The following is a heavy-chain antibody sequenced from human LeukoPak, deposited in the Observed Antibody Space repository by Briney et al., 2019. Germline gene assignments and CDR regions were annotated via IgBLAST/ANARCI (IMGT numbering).Heavy chain of an antibody. J-gene: IGHJ6*02. CDR1: GGTFSSYA. D-gene: IGHD6-6*01. V-gene: IGHV1-69*05. Sequence: VASVKVSCKASGGTFSSYAISWVRQAPGQGLEWMGGIIPIFGTANYAQKFQGRVTMTRDTSTSTVYMELSSLRSEDTAVYYCARGPSIAARGGYYYYYGMDVWGQGTTVTVSS. CDR2: IIPIFGTA. CDR3: ARGPSIAARGGYYYYYGMDV.